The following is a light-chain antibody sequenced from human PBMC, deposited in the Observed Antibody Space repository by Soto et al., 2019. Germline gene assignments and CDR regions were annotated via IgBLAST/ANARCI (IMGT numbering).Light chain of an antibody. CDR2: KTS. V-gene: IGKV1-5*03. CDR1: QSISNW. Sequence: DIQMTQSPSTLSASVGDRVTITCRASQSISNWLAWYQQKPGKAPKLLIYKTSNSDSGVPSRFSGSGSGTEFSLTISSLQPDDFATYYCQQYKSFSLTFGGGTRVEVK. CDR3: QQYKSFSLT. J-gene: IGKJ4*01.